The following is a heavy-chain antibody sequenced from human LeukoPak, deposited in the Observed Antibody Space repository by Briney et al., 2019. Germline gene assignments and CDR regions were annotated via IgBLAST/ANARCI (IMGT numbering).Heavy chain of an antibody. CDR2: INPNSGGT. CDR3: ARDVSYSSSSEFDY. Sequence: ASVKVSFKASGYTFTGYYMHWVRQAPGQGLEWMGRINPNSGGTNYAQKFQGRVTMTRDTSISTAYMELSRLRSDDTAVYYCARDVSYSSSSEFDYWGQGTLVTVSS. V-gene: IGHV1-2*06. D-gene: IGHD6-6*01. CDR1: GYTFTGYY. J-gene: IGHJ4*02.